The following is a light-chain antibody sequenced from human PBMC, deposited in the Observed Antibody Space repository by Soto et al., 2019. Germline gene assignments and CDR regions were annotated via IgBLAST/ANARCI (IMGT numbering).Light chain of an antibody. CDR3: QQYGSSPPIT. CDR1: QSVSSNY. V-gene: IGKV3-20*01. Sequence: EIVLTQSPGTLSLSPGERATLSCRASQSVSSNYLAWYQQKPGQAPRLLIYGASNRVTGIPDRFSGSGSGTAFSITISRLEPEDFAVYYCQQYGSSPPITFGQGTRLEIK. CDR2: GAS. J-gene: IGKJ5*01.